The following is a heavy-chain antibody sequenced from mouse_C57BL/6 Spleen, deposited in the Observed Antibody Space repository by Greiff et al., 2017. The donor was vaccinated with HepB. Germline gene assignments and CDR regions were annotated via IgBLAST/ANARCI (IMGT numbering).Heavy chain of an antibody. CDR1: GYAFSSSW. CDR3: ARSHYDYDDYFDY. J-gene: IGHJ2*01. D-gene: IGHD2-4*01. V-gene: IGHV1-82*01. Sequence: QVQLQQSGPELVKPGASVKISCKASGYAFSSSWMNWVKQRPGKGLEWIGRIYPGDGDTNYNGKFKGKATLTADKSSSTAYMQLSSLTSEDSAVYFCARSHYDYDDYFDYWGQGTTLTVSS. CDR2: IYPGDGDT.